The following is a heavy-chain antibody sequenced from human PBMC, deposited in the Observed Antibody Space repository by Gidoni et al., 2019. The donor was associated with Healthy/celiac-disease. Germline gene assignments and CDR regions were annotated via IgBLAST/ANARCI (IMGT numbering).Heavy chain of an antibody. V-gene: IGHV3-23*01. CDR3: AKAGLRGIAVAGDAFDI. Sequence: EVQLLESGGGLVQPGGSLSLYCAASGFTFRSYAMSLVRQAPGKGLEWVSAISGSGGSTYYADSVKGRFTISRDNSKNTLYLQMNSLRAEDTAVYYCAKAGLRGIAVAGDAFDIWGQVTMVTVSS. D-gene: IGHD6-19*01. CDR1: GFTFRSYA. J-gene: IGHJ3*02. CDR2: ISGSGGST.